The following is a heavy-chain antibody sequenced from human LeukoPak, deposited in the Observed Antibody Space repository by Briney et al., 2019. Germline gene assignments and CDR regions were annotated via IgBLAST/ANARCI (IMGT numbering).Heavy chain of an antibody. CDR3: ARVDSSGYEDAFDF. J-gene: IGHJ3*01. D-gene: IGHD3-22*01. CDR1: GGSITSYY. CDR2: IYYSGTT. V-gene: IGHV4-59*01. Sequence: SETLSLTCTVSGGSITSYYWSWIRQPPGKGQEWIGYIYYSGTTKYNPSLKSRVTISVDTSKNQVSLKLSSLTAADTAFYYCARVDSSGYEDAFDFWGQGTMVTVSS.